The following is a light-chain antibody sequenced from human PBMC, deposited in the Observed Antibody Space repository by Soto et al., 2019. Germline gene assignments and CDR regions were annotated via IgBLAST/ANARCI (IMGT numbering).Light chain of an antibody. CDR2: GAS. CDR1: QSVSSSY. Sequence: EIELTQSPGTLSLSPGERATLSCRASQSVSSSYLSWYQQTPGQAPRLLIYGASSRATGIPDRFSGSGSGTDFTLTISRLEPEDFAVYYCQQYGSSPGTFGQGTKLEIK. CDR3: QQYGSSPGT. V-gene: IGKV3-20*01. J-gene: IGKJ2*01.